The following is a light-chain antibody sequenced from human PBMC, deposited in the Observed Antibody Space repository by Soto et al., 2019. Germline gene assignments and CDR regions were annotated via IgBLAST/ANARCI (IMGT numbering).Light chain of an antibody. V-gene: IGKV3-20*01. CDR2: AAS. CDR1: QSVTSNY. J-gene: IGKJ1*01. Sequence: EVVLTQSPGTVSLSPGERATLSCRASQSVTSNYLAWYQQKPGQAPRLLIYAASSRATGIPDRFSGSGSGTDFTLSISRLEPEDFAVYYCQQYGRSVTWTFGQGTKVESK. CDR3: QQYGRSVTWT.